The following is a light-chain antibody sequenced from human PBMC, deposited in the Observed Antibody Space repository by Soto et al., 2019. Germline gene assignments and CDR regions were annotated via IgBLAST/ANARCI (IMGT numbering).Light chain of an antibody. Sequence: EVVLTQSPATLSLSPGERATLSCRASQSVRTLLAWYQQKPGQAPRLLIYDAFNRAPGIPARFSGSGSGTDFTLTISSLEPEDFAVYYCQQRSDWRLSFGGGTKVEIK. CDR2: DAF. J-gene: IGKJ4*01. CDR1: QSVRTL. CDR3: QQRSDWRLS. V-gene: IGKV3-11*01.